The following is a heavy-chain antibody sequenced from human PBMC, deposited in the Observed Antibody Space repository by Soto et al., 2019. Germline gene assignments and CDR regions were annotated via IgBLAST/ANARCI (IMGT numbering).Heavy chain of an antibody. CDR2: IYYSGST. J-gene: IGHJ4*02. Sequence: SETLSLTCTVSGGSISSGDHYWSWIRQPPGKGLEWIGYIYYSGSTYYNPSLKSRVTISVDTSKNQFSLKLSSVTAADTAVYYCARSKSPYYYSSGYYDYFDYWGQGTLVTVSS. CDR3: ARSKSPYYYSSGYYDYFDY. V-gene: IGHV4-30-4*01. D-gene: IGHD3-22*01. CDR1: GGSISSGDHY.